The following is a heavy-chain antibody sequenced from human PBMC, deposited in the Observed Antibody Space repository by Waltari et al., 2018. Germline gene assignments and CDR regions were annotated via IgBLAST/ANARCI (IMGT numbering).Heavy chain of an antibody. Sequence: QVQLVQSGAEVKKPGASVKVSCQASGHTFTSYDFNWVRQATGQGLEWMGWMNPNSGNTGYAQKFQGRVTITRNTSISTAYMELSSLRSEDTAVYYCAVMKENIAPFDYWGQGTLVTVSS. D-gene: IGHD5-12*01. CDR1: GHTFTSYD. V-gene: IGHV1-8*03. CDR2: MNPNSGNT. CDR3: AVMKENIAPFDY. J-gene: IGHJ4*02.